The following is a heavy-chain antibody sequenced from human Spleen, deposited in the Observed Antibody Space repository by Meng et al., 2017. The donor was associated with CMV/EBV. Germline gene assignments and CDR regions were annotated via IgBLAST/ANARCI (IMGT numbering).Heavy chain of an antibody. V-gene: IGHV5-51*01. CDR2: ISPGDSGT. J-gene: IGHJ4*02. CDR3: ARLPGIVGAFRPYFDY. CDR1: GYSFTTYW. D-gene: IGHD1-26*01. Sequence: GESLKISCQGSGYSFTTYWIGWVRRMPGKGLEWMGVISPGDSGTRYSPSFQGQVTISADKSINTAYLQWSSLQASDTAMYYCARLPGIVGAFRPYFDYWGLGTLVTVSS.